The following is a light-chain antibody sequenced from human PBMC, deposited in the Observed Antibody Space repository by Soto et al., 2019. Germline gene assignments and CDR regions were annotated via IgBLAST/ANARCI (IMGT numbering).Light chain of an antibody. V-gene: IGKV1-12*01. CDR1: QGISSW. CDR2: GAS. Sequence: DIQMTQSPSFVSASLGDSVTITCRASQGISSWVAWYQQRPGRAPTLLIYGASTLLSGVPSRFSGSGFGTEFTLTISNLLPEDVATYYCQQDNRLPVTFGQGTRLDIK. J-gene: IGKJ5*01. CDR3: QQDNRLPVT.